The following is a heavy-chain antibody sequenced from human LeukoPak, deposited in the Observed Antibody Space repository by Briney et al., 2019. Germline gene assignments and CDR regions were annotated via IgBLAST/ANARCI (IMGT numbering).Heavy chain of an antibody. CDR2: IDPDGSET. CDR3: ARIWYFGDNNWRYFDY. J-gene: IGHJ4*02. Sequence: GGSLRLSCAASGVTFSNFWMSWVRQAPGKGLEWVANIDPDGSETQYVGSVKGRFTASRDNAKNSLYLQMNSLRAEDTAIYYCARIWYFGDNNWRYFDYWGQGTLVTVSS. D-gene: IGHD1-20*01. V-gene: IGHV3-7*01. CDR1: GVTFSNFW.